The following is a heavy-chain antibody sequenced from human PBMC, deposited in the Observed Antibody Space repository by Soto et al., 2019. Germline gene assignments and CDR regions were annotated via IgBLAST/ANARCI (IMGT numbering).Heavy chain of an antibody. D-gene: IGHD7-27*01. Sequence: GGSLRLSCAASGFTFSSYSMNWVRQAPGKGLEWVSYISSSSSTIYYADSVKGRFTISRDNAKNSLYLQMNSLRAKDTAVYYCARDQDLGYYYYYGMDVWGQGTTVTVSS. CDR1: GFTFSSYS. J-gene: IGHJ6*02. CDR2: ISSSSSTI. V-gene: IGHV3-48*01. CDR3: ARDQDLGYYYYYGMDV.